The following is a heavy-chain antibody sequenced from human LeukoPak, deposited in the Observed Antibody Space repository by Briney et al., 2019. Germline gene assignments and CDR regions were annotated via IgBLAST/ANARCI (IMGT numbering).Heavy chain of an antibody. D-gene: IGHD6-25*01. V-gene: IGHV3-21*01. CDR3: SRAPYSSAPYLEYFQH. Sequence: GSLRLSCTGSGFSFYDYSMNWVRLAPGKGLEWVSCISSSSTYIYYADSVKGRFSISRDNAKKSMYLQVNSLRAEDTAVYYCSRAPYSSAPYLEYFQHWGHGTLLTVSS. J-gene: IGHJ1*01. CDR2: ISSSSTYI. CDR1: GFSFYDYS.